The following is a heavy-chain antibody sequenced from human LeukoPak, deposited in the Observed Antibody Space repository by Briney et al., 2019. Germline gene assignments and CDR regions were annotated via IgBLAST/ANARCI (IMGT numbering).Heavy chain of an antibody. V-gene: IGHV6-1*01. J-gene: IGHJ5*02. CDR3: ARDRFEGNCFDP. Sequence: SQTLSLTCTLSGDIFSSNSDAWHWISQSPSRGLEWLGRTYYRGMVYNDPAVSVKLRITINQDTSKYPFSLPLNPVTAEDTAVYYCARDRFEGNCFDPGGRGPLVTVSS. CDR2: TYYRGMVYN. D-gene: IGHD3-16*01. CDR1: GDIFSSNSDA.